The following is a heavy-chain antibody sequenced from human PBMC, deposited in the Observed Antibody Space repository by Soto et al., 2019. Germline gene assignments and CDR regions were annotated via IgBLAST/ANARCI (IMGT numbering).Heavy chain of an antibody. CDR1: GFTFSNYA. Sequence: GGSLRLSCVASGFTFSNYAMHWVRQAPGKGLEWVAIVSYDGDNEYYVDSVKGRFTISRDNAKNSLYLQMNSLRAEDTAVYYCAREGADIVLVPAAKHFDYWGQGTLVTVSS. J-gene: IGHJ4*02. D-gene: IGHD2-2*01. V-gene: IGHV3-30*03. CDR2: VSYDGDNE. CDR3: AREGADIVLVPAAKHFDY.